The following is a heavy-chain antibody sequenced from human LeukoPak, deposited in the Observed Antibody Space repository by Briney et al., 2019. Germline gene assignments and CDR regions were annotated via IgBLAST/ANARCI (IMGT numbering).Heavy chain of an antibody. Sequence: GGSLRLSCSAFGFTFNDYAMTWVRQAPGKGLEWVGFIRNKANGGTSDYAASVKGRFTISRDDSKATAYLQMTSLETEDTALYYCSRAQVTGWLGINDFWGQGALVTVSS. CDR3: SRAQVTGWLGINDF. CDR1: GFTFNDYA. D-gene: IGHD6-19*01. J-gene: IGHJ4*02. V-gene: IGHV3-49*04. CDR2: IRNKANGGTS.